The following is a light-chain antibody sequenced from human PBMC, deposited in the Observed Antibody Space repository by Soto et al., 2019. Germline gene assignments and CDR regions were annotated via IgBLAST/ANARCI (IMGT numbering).Light chain of an antibody. CDR3: ATWDSSLSGGV. CDR2: ENN. J-gene: IGLJ1*01. V-gene: IGLV1-51*02. CDR1: SSKIENNY. Sequence: QSALTQAASGSGAPGEKVSISCSGSSSKIENNYVSWYRQLPGTAPKLLIYENNKRPSGIPDRFSGSKSGTSATLGITGLETGDEADYYCATWDSSLSGGVFGTGTKVTVL.